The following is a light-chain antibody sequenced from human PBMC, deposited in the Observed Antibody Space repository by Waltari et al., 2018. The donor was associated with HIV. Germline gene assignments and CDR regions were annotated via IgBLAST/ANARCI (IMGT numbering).Light chain of an antibody. CDR1: TFGVPY. CDR2: QNN. CDR3: QAWDSSSAVV. V-gene: IGLV3-1*01. Sequence: SYELTQPSSLSVSPGQTASISCSGDTFGVPYASWYQKNPGQSPVLVIYQNNKRPSGIPARFSGSNSGDTAALTISGTQAVDEAHYYCQAWDSSSAVVFGGGTKLTVL. J-gene: IGLJ3*02.